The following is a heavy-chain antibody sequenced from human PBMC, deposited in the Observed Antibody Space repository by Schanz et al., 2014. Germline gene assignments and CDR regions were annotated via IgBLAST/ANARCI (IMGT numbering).Heavy chain of an antibody. CDR3: ARDSGSHYLVDY. V-gene: IGHV3-48*01. CDR1: GFTFDDYT. D-gene: IGHD1-26*01. CDR2: ISRSSSTI. Sequence: EVQLVESGGVVVQPGGSLRLSCAGSGFTFDDYTMHWVRQPPGKGLEWVSYISRSSSTIYYADSVRGRFTISRDNAKNSLYLQMNSLRAEDTAVYYCARDSGSHYLVDYWGQGTLVTVSS. J-gene: IGHJ4*02.